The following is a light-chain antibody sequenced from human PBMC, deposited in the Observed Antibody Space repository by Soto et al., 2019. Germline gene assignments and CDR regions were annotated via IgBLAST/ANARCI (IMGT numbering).Light chain of an antibody. J-gene: IGLJ1*01. Sequence: QSALAQPASVSGSPGQSITISCTGTSSDVGSYNLTSWYQQHPGKAPKLMIYEVSKRPSGVSNRFSGSKSGNTASLTISGLQAEDEADYYCCSYAGSLFVFGSGTNVTVL. CDR2: EVS. CDR1: SSDVGSYNL. CDR3: CSYAGSLFV. V-gene: IGLV2-23*02.